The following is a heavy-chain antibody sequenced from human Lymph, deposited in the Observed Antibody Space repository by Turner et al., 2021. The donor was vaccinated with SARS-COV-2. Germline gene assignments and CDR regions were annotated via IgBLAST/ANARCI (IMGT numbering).Heavy chain of an antibody. Sequence: QVQLVQSGAEVKKPGSSVKLSCKASGGTFSSYAISWVRQAHGQVVGWMVWCIPSLRIPTYAQKIQSRATITADNSPSTSYLEFRTLRSENTAVFSCSRFVGGFGELGYYYYYGMDVWGQGTTVTVSS. CDR2: CIPSLRIP. V-gene: IGHV1-69*10. D-gene: IGHD3-10*01. CDR1: GGTFSSYA. J-gene: IGHJ6*02. CDR3: SRFVGGFGELGYYYYYGMDV.